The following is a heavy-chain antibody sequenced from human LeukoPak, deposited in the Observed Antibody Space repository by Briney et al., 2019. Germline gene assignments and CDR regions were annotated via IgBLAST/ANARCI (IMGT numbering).Heavy chain of an antibody. V-gene: IGHV1-69*05. CDR2: IIPIFGTA. Sequence: SVKVSCKASGGTFSSYAISWVRQAPGQGLEWMGGIIPIFGTANYAQKIQGRVTMTTETSTSTVYMELRSLRSDDTAVYYCAREGGLGYCSSTSCFDAFDIWGQGTIVTVSS. CDR1: GGTFSSYA. CDR3: AREGGLGYCSSTSCFDAFDI. J-gene: IGHJ3*02. D-gene: IGHD2-2*01.